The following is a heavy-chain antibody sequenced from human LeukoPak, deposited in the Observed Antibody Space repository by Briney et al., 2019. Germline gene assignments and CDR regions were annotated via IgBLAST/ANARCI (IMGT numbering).Heavy chain of an antibody. V-gene: IGHV4-61*08. J-gene: IGHJ5*02. CDR3: ARGFFVPITIFGVAFDP. CDR1: GGSISSGDYY. D-gene: IGHD3-3*01. Sequence: SETLSLTCTVSGGSISSGDYYWSWIRQPPGKGLEWIGYIYYSGSTNYNPSLKSRVTISVDTSKNQFSLKLSSVTAADTAVYYCARGFFVPITIFGVAFDPWGQGTLVTVSS. CDR2: IYYSGST.